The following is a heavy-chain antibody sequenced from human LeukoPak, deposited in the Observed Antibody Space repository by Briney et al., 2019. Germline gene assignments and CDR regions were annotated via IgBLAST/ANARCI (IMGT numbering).Heavy chain of an antibody. CDR1: GGSISSSSYF. Sequence: PSETLSLTCTVSGGSISSSSYFWGWIRQPPGKGLEWIGSIYHSGSTYYNPSLKSRVTISVDTSKNQFSLKLSSVTAADTAVYYCARNFGSYPGGRDAFDIWGQGTMVTVSS. J-gene: IGHJ3*02. CDR2: IYHSGST. V-gene: IGHV4-39*07. CDR3: ARNFGSYPGGRDAFDI. D-gene: IGHD1-26*01.